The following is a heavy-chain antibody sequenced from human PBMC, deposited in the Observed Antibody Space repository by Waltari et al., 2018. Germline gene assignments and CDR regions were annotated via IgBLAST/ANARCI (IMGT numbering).Heavy chain of an antibody. CDR1: GFPLSPYG. D-gene: IGHD6-19*01. CDR2: IRSDGSDK. CDR3: ARYSSGAGVEY. V-gene: IGHV3-30*02. Sequence: QVQLVESGGGVVQPGGSLRLSCAASGFPLSPYGIHWVRQGPGKGLEWVTLIRSDGSDKYYADSVKGRFTISRDNSKKTLDLQMNNLRVEDTAVYYGARYSSGAGVEYWGQGTLVTVSA. J-gene: IGHJ4*02.